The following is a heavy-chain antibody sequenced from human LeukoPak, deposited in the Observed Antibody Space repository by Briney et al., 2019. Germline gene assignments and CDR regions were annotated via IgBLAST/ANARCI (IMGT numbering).Heavy chain of an antibody. V-gene: IGHV3-23*01. D-gene: IGHD5-12*01. CDR1: GFTFSSYA. CDR2: ISGSGGST. J-gene: IGHJ5*02. CDR3: ARDLKSGYGVYWFDP. Sequence: PGGSLRLSCAASGFTFSSYAMSWVRQAPGKGLEWVSAISGSGGSTYYADSVKGRFTISRDNSKNTLYLQMNSLRAEDTAVYYCARDLKSGYGVYWFDPWGQGTLVTVSS.